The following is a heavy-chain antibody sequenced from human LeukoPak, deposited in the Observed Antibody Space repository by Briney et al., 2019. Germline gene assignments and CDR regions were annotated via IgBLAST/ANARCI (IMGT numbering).Heavy chain of an antibody. Sequence: SETLSLTCTVSGGSISSGGYYWSWIRQHPGKGLEWIGYIYYSGSTYYNPSLKSRVTISVDTSKNQFSLKLSSVTAADTAVYYCARVYDSSGYPGVDYWGQGTLVTVSS. CDR3: ARVYDSSGYPGVDY. V-gene: IGHV4-31*03. J-gene: IGHJ4*02. CDR1: GGSISSGGYY. CDR2: IYYSGST. D-gene: IGHD3-22*01.